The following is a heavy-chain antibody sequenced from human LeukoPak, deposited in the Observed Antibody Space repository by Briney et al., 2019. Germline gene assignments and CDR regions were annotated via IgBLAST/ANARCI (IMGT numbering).Heavy chain of an antibody. D-gene: IGHD1-1*01. CDR3: AREKLERPYFDY. J-gene: IGHJ4*02. V-gene: IGHV3-30*04. CDR1: GFTFSSYA. Sequence: PGGSLRLSCVASGFTFSSYAMHWVRQAPGKGLEWVAVISYDGSNKYYADSVKGRFTISRDNSTNTLYLQMNSLRAEDTAVYYCAREKLERPYFDYWGQGTLVTVSS. CDR2: ISYDGSNK.